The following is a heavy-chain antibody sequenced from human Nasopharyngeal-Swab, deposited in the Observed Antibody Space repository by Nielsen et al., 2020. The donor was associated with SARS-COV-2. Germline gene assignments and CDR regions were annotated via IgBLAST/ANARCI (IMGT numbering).Heavy chain of an antibody. CDR2: LNPKSGGT. D-gene: IGHD3-10*01. J-gene: IGHJ3*02. V-gene: IGHV1-2*02. CDR3: AREIYYGSGSYYVDDAFDI. Sequence: WVRQAPGQGSGWGGSLNPKSGGTNYAQKFQGRVTLTLDTSINTAYMDLTSLRSDDTAVYYRAREIYYGSGSYYVDDAFDIWGQGTMVTVSS.